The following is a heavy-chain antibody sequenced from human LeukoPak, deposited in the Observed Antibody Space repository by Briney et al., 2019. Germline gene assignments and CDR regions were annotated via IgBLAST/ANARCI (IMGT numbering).Heavy chain of an antibody. CDR2: ISRTSSDT. J-gene: IGHJ4*02. CDR3: ALCGGGACHKGYSEY. Sequence: GGSLRLSCAVSGFTFSNYNMIWVRQAPGQGLEWVSSISRTSSDTHYADSVKGRFIISRDNAKNSLYLQMNSLRVEDTAVYYCALCGGGACHKGYSEYWAREPRSPSLQ. CDR1: GFTFSNYN. V-gene: IGHV3-21*01. D-gene: IGHD2-21*02.